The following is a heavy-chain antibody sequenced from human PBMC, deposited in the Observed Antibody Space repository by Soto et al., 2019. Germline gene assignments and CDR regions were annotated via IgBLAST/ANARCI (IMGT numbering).Heavy chain of an antibody. V-gene: IGHV4-30-2*01. Sequence: SETLSLTCAVSGGSVSSGVFSWNWIRQPPGQGLEWIGYISHGGSPHYTPSLRSRVSISVDRSTNVISLNLTSMTPADTAVYFCARGHYYYAMDVWGQGTAVTVS. CDR3: ARGHYYYAMDV. J-gene: IGHJ6*02. CDR1: GGSVSSGVFS. CDR2: ISHGGSP.